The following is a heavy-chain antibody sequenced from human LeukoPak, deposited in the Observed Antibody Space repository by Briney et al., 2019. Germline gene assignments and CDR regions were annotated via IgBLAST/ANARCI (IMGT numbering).Heavy chain of an antibody. D-gene: IGHD5-18*01. Sequence: SETLSLTCAVSGGSIRSYHWSWIRQPPGKGLEWIGYISTSGGADYNPSLKSRVTISVDTSKHQFSLKLSSVTAADTAVYYCAATTVDTAMTIDYWGQGTLVTVSS. V-gene: IGHV4-4*09. J-gene: IGHJ4*02. CDR3: AATTVDTAMTIDY. CDR2: ISTSGGA. CDR1: GGSIRSYH.